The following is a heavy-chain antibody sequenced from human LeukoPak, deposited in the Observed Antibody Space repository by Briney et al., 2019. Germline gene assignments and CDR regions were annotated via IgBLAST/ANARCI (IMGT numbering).Heavy chain of an antibody. V-gene: IGHV4-4*07. CDR1: GGSISSYY. CDR3: AKSGDFYFGMDI. Sequence: SETLSLTCSVTGGSISSYYWNWMRQPAGKGLEWIGRVFNTGTTNYNPSLKSRVTVSLDTSKSQFSLSLSSVTAADTAIYWCAKSGDFYFGMDIWGQGTTVTVSS. D-gene: IGHD2-15*01. J-gene: IGHJ6*02. CDR2: VFNTGTT.